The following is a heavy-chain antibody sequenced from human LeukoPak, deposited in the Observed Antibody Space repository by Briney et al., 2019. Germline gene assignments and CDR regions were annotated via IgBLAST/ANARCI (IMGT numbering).Heavy chain of an antibody. CDR3: ARGYCSGGSCYQTPYYFDY. CDR2: INHSEST. Sequence: SETLSLTCAVYGGSFSGYYWSWIRQPPGKGLEWIGEINHSESTNYNPSLKSRVIISGDTSKNQFSLKLSSVTAADTAVYYCARGYCSGGSCYQTPYYFDYRGQGTLVTVSS. J-gene: IGHJ4*02. D-gene: IGHD2-15*01. V-gene: IGHV4-34*01. CDR1: GGSFSGYY.